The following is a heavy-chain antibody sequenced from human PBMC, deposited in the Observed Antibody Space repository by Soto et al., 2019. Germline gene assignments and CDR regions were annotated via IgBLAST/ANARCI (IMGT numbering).Heavy chain of an antibody. CDR2: ISYDGSNK. J-gene: IGHJ4*02. D-gene: IGHD3-16*02. V-gene: IGHV3-30*18. Sequence: GGSLRLSCAASGFTFSSYGMHWVRQAPGKGLEWVAVISYDGSNKYYADSVKGRFTISRDNSKNTLYLQMNSLRAEDTAVYYCAKGIVRDRFDYWGQGTLVTVSS. CDR1: GFTFSSYG. CDR3: AKGIVRDRFDY.